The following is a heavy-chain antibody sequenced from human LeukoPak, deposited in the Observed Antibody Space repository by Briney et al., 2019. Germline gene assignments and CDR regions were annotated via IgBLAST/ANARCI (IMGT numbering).Heavy chain of an antibody. CDR2: INSDGSST. D-gene: IGHD6-19*01. CDR1: GFTFSSYW. J-gene: IGHJ4*02. Sequence: PGGSLRLSCAASGFTFSSYWMHWVRQAPGKGLVWVSRINSDGSSTSYADSVKGRFTISRDNAKNTLYLQMNSLRAEDTAVYYCARSRAVAGGALSYWGQGTRVTVSS. CDR3: ARSRAVAGGALSY. V-gene: IGHV3-74*01.